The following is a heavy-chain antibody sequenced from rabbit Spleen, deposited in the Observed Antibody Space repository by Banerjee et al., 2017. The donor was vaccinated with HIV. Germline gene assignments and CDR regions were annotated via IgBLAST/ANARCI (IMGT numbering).Heavy chain of an antibody. Sequence: QSLEESGGDLVKPGASLTLTCKASGFSFSDRDVMCWVRQAPGKGLEWIACIYIGGSGTYYATWAKGRITIPKTSPTTVTLQMTRLTAADTATYFCARGTYCRGYGPGHFNLWGPGTLVTVS. CDR3: ARGTYCRGYGPGHFNL. J-gene: IGHJ4*01. CDR1: GFSFSDRDV. D-gene: IGHD1-1*01. CDR2: IYIGGSGT. V-gene: IGHV1S40*01.